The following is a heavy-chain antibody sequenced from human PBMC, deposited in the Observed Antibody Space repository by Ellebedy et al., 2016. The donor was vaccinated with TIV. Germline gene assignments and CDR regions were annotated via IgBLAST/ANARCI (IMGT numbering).Heavy chain of an antibody. Sequence: PGGSLRLSFAASGFTFSNHGMRWVRQAPGKGLEWVAVIWYDGGHTDYADAVKGRFTISRDKSKNTLYLQMNSLRAEDTAVYYCVKEGGNGDQPTTFDCWGHGTLVTVSS. CDR1: GFTFSNHG. CDR2: IWYDGGHT. V-gene: IGHV3-33*03. D-gene: IGHD4-17*01. J-gene: IGHJ4*01. CDR3: VKEGGNGDQPTTFDC.